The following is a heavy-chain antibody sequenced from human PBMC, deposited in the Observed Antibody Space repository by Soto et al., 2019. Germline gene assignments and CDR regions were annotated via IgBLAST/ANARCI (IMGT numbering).Heavy chain of an antibody. CDR1: GYTLTELS. Sequence: GASVKVSCKVSGYTLTELSMHWVRQAPGKGLEWMGGFDPEDGETTYAQKFQGRVTMTEDTSTDTAYMELSSLRSEDTAVYYCATDSSSSGHYYYYGMDVWGQGTTVTVSS. CDR3: ATDSSSSGHYYYYGMDV. J-gene: IGHJ6*02. V-gene: IGHV1-24*01. D-gene: IGHD6-6*01. CDR2: FDPEDGET.